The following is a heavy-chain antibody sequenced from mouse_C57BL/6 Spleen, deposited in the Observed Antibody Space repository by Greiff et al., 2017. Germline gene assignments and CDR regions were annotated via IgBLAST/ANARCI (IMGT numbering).Heavy chain of an antibody. CDR1: GFTFSSYG. V-gene: IGHV5-6*01. CDR2: ISSGGSYT. D-gene: IGHD4-1*01. Sequence: EVQLQESGGDLVKPGGSLKLSCAASGFTFSSYGMSWVRQTPDKRLEWVATISSGGSYTYYPDSVKGRFTISRDNAKNTLYLQMSSLKSEDTAMYYCARITGTSLFDYWGQGTTLTVSS. CDR3: ARITGTSLFDY. J-gene: IGHJ2*01.